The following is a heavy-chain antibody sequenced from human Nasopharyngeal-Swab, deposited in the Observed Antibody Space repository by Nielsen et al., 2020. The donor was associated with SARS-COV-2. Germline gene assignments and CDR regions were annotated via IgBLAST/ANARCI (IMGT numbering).Heavy chain of an antibody. J-gene: IGHJ3*02. D-gene: IGHD6-19*01. CDR3: ARLTVSSSGISSGAFDI. V-gene: IGHV4-59*05. CDR1: GGSISSYY. Sequence: SETLSLTCTVSGGSISSYYWSWIRQPAGKGLEWIGSIYYSGSTYYNPSLKSRVTISVDTSKNQFSLKLSSVTAADTAVYYCARLTVSSSGISSGAFDIWGQGTMVTVSS. CDR2: IYYSGST.